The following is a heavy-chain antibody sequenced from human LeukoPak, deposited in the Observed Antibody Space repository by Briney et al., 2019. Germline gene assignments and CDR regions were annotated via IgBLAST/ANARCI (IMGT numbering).Heavy chain of an antibody. CDR2: IRYSGTT. CDR1: GGSMGDYY. V-gene: IGHV4-59*01. CDR3: ARTAYARFFDL. Sequence: SETLSLSCTVSGGSMGDYYWSWLRQPQGKELEWVGYIRYSGTTRYNPSLKSRVTISIDTSKNQFSLKLSSVTAADTAVYYCARTAYARFFDLWGRGTLVTVSS. J-gene: IGHJ2*01. D-gene: IGHD2-21*01.